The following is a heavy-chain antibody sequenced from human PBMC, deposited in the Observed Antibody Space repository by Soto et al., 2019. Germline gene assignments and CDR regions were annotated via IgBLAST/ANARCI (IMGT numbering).Heavy chain of an antibody. CDR1: GYTFTDYY. J-gene: IGHJ6*02. D-gene: IGHD6-19*01. CDR2: VDPEDGET. V-gene: IGHV1-69-2*01. CDR3: ATESRIVVAGTVLYYYGMAV. Sequence: CKVSGYTFTDYYMHWVRRAPGKGLEWMGLVDPEDGETIYAEKFQGRVTITADTSTDTAYMELSSLRSEDTAVYYCATESRIVVAGTVLYYYGMAVRGQGTTVIVSS.